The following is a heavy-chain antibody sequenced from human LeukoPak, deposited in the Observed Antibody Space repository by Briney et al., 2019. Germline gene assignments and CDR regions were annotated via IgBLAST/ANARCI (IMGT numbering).Heavy chain of an antibody. CDR2: ISGGGGST. CDR1: GFTFSTYA. V-gene: IGHV3-23*01. Sequence: GGSLRLSCAASGFTFSTYAMSWVRQAPGKGLEWVSTISGGGGSTYYADSVKGRFTISRDNSKNTLYLQMNSLRAEDTAVYYCAKERRDGYPAFDYWGQGTLVTVSS. J-gene: IGHJ4*02. D-gene: IGHD5-24*01. CDR3: AKERRDGYPAFDY.